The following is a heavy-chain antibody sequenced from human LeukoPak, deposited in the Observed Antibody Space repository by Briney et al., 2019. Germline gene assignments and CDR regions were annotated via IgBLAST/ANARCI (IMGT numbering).Heavy chain of an antibody. CDR3: ARADCSSTSCYEFDY. J-gene: IGHJ4*02. CDR2: ISSSGSTR. Sequence: GGSLRLSCAASGFTFSDYYMSWIRQAPGKGLEWVSYISSSGSTRKYADSVKGRFTISRDNAKNSLYLQMNSLRAEDTAVYYGARADCSSTSCYEFDYWGQGTLVTVSS. V-gene: IGHV3-11*04. D-gene: IGHD2-2*01. CDR1: GFTFSDYY.